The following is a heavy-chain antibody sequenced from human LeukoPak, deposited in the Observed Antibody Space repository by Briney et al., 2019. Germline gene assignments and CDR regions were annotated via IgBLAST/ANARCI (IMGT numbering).Heavy chain of an antibody. CDR3: ARDGEDSSSSGLYY. V-gene: IGHV3-30-3*01. J-gene: IGHJ4*02. Sequence: GGSLRLSCAASGFTFSSYAMHWVRQAPGKGLEWVAVISYDGSNKYYADSVKGRFTISRDNSKNTLYLQTNSLRAEDTAVYYCARDGEDSSSSGLYYWGQGTLVTVSS. D-gene: IGHD6-6*01. CDR1: GFTFSSYA. CDR2: ISYDGSNK.